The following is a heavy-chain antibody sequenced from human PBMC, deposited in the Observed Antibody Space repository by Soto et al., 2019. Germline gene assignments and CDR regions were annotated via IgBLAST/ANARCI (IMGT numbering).Heavy chain of an antibody. J-gene: IGHJ5*02. V-gene: IGHV1-69*02. Sequence: QVQLVQSGAEVKKPGSSVKVSCKASGGTFSSYPISWVRQAPGQGLEWMGRIIPILNIANYAQKFQGRVTFTADKSTNTAYMELSGLRSEDTAVYYCALTRAATDSLYWFDPWGQGTLVTVSS. CDR1: GGTFSSYP. CDR3: ALTRAATDSLYWFDP. D-gene: IGHD1-1*01. CDR2: IIPILNIA.